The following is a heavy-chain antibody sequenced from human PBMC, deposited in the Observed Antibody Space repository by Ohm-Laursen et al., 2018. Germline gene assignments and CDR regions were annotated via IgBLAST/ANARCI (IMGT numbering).Heavy chain of an antibody. J-gene: IGHJ4*02. CDR3: AKGPEHINWNYGGY. V-gene: IGHV3-7*03. D-gene: IGHD1-7*01. CDR1: GFTFKSYW. CDR2: IRPDGSEK. Sequence: SLRLSCAASGFTFKSYWMSWVRQAPGKGLEWVANIRPDGSEKYYVDSMKGRFTISRDNSKNTLYLQMNSLRAEDTAVYYCAKGPEHINWNYGGYWGQGTLVTVSS.